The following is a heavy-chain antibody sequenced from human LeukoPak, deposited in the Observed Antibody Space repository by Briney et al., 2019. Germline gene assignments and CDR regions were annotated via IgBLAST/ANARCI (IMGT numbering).Heavy chain of an antibody. Sequence: GGSLRLSCAASGFTFSSYVMSWVRQAPGKGLEGVSAISSSDDNTYHADSVKGRFTISRDSSKNLLFLQMNSLRADDTAVYYCARVTAFCGGDCYSYFDYWGQGTLVTVSS. V-gene: IGHV3-23*01. D-gene: IGHD2-21*02. CDR2: ISSSDDNT. J-gene: IGHJ4*02. CDR3: ARVTAFCGGDCYSYFDY. CDR1: GFTFSSYV.